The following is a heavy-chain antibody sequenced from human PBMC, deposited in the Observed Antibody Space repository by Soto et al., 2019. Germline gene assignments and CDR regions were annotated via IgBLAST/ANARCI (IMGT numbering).Heavy chain of an antibody. D-gene: IGHD1-1*01. CDR1: GFSLGPYG. CDR3: ARWNGFGDS. V-gene: IGHV3-23*01. CDR2: FSGGSGAI. Sequence: GGSLRLSCAVSGFSLGPYGVTWVRQTPEKGLEWVTGFSGGSGAIFYADSVRGRFTISRDSSTAYLQMNNLRPEDTAVYFCARWNGFGDSWGQGSLVTVSA. J-gene: IGHJ4*02.